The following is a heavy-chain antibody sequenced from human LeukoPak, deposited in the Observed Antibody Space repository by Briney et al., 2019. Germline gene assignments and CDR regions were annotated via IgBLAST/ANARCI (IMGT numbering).Heavy chain of an antibody. D-gene: IGHD2-2*01. V-gene: IGHV3-21*01. CDR1: GFSFNYYD. Sequence: GGSLKLSCAGSGFSFNYYDMSWVRQAPGKGLEWVSSIRPKSDFIYYSDSVRGRFTISRDNAENSLYLQMNSLRAEDTAVYYCARADCSSSTCYLRRSWFDPWGQGTLVTVSS. CDR3: ARADCSSSTCYLRRSWFDP. J-gene: IGHJ5*02. CDR2: IRPKSDFI.